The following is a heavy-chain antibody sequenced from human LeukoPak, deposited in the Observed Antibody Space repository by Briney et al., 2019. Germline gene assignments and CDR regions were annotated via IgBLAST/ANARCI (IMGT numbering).Heavy chain of an antibody. Sequence: PGRPLRLSCAASGFTFSRYGMHWVRQAPGKGLEWVAVISYDGSNKYYADSVKGRFTISRDNSKNTLYLQMNSLRAEDTAVYYCAKSGGGYSSGWFYWGQGTLVTVSS. J-gene: IGHJ4*02. D-gene: IGHD6-19*01. CDR2: ISYDGSNK. CDR1: GFTFSRYG. V-gene: IGHV3-30*18. CDR3: AKSGGGYSSGWFY.